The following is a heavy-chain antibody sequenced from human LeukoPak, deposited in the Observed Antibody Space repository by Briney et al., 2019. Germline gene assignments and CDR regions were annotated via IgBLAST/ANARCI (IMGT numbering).Heavy chain of an antibody. CDR3: ARGHCSSTSCYADYYGMDV. Sequence: SVKVSCKASGGTFSSYAISWVRQAPGQGLEWMGGIIPIFGTANYAQKLQGRVTITADESTSTAYMELSSLRSEDTAVYYCARGHCSSTSCYADYYGMDVWGKGTTVTVSS. CDR2: IIPIFGTA. V-gene: IGHV1-69*13. D-gene: IGHD2-2*01. J-gene: IGHJ6*04. CDR1: GGTFSSYA.